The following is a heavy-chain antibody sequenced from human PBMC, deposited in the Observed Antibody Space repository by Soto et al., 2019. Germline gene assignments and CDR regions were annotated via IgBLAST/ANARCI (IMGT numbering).Heavy chain of an antibody. CDR1: GGSISSSSYY. D-gene: IGHD1-26*01. CDR3: ARTVGGDAFDI. J-gene: IGHJ3*02. CDR2: IYYSGST. Sequence: SSETLSLTCTVSGGSISSSSYYWGWIRQPPGKGLEWIGSIYYSGSTYYNPSLKSRVTISVDTSKNQFSLKLSSVTAADTAVYYCARTVGGDAFDIWGQGTMVTVSS. V-gene: IGHV4-39*01.